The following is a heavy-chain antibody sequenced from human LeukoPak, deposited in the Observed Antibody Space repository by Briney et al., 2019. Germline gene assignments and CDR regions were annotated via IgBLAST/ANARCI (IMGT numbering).Heavy chain of an antibody. Sequence: GESLKISCKGSGYSFTSYWIGWVRQAPGQGLEWMGWISAYNGNTNYAQKLQGRVTMTTDTSTSTAYMELRSLRSDDTAVYYCARGGVVITHDAFDIWGQGTMVTVSS. D-gene: IGHD3-3*01. CDR2: ISAYNGNT. V-gene: IGHV1-18*04. J-gene: IGHJ3*02. CDR3: ARGGVVITHDAFDI. CDR1: GYSFTSYW.